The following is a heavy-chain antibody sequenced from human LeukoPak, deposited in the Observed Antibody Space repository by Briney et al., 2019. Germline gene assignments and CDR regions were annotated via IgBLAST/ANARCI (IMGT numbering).Heavy chain of an antibody. CDR3: AKVGPRYCSSTSCHFDY. CDR2: ISGSGGST. J-gene: IGHJ4*02. Sequence: PGGSLRLSCAASGFTFSSYAMSWVRQAPGKGLEWVSAISGSGGSTYYADSVKGRFTISRDNSKNTLYLQMNSLRAEDTAVYYCAKVGPRYCSSTSCHFDYWGQGTLVTVSS. CDR1: GFTFSSYA. V-gene: IGHV3-23*01. D-gene: IGHD2-2*01.